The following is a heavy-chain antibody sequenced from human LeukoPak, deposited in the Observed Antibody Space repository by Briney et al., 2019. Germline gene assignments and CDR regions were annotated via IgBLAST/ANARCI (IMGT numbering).Heavy chain of an antibody. CDR2: INHNGNVN. J-gene: IGHJ6*02. CDR3: ARGGGLDV. V-gene: IGHV3-7*03. Sequence: GGSLRLSCAASGFAVSSNYMSWARQAPGKGLEWVASINHNGNVNYYVDSVKGRLTISRDNAKNSLYLQMSNLRAEDTAVYFCARGGGLDVWGQGATVTVSS. D-gene: IGHD3-16*01. CDR1: GFAVSSNY.